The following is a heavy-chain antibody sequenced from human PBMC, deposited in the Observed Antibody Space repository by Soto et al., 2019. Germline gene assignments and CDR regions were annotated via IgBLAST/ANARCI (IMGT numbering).Heavy chain of an antibody. V-gene: IGHV1-69*13. D-gene: IGHD3-22*01. CDR2: IIPIFGTA. J-gene: IGHJ6*02. CDR3: ASTAYYDSSGYHTRDYYGMDV. Sequence: GASVKVSCKASGGTFSSYAISWVRQAPGQGLEWMGGIIPIFGTANYAQKFQGRVTITADESTSTAYMELSSLRSEDTAVYYCASTAYYDSSGYHTRDYYGMDVWGQGTTVTVSS. CDR1: GGTFSSYA.